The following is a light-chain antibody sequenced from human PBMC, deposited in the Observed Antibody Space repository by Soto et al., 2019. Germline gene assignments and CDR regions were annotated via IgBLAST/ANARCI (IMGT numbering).Light chain of an antibody. Sequence: QSALTQPASVSGSPGQSITISCTGSTTDVGTYNYVSWYQHHPGKAPKLMIYEVNNRPSGISNRFSGSKSDNTASLTVSGLQAEDEADYYCSSYTNTGTLVLFGGGTKVTVL. J-gene: IGLJ2*01. CDR3: SSYTNTGTLVL. V-gene: IGLV2-14*01. CDR1: TTDVGTYNY. CDR2: EVN.